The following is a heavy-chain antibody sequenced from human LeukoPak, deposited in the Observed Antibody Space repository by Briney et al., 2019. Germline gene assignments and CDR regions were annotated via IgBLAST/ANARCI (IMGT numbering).Heavy chain of an antibody. J-gene: IGHJ6*04. CDR1: GFTFSSYA. Sequence: PGGSLRLSCAASGFTFSSYAMSWVRQAPGKGLEWVSAISGSGGSTYYADSVKGRFTISRDNSKNTLYLQMNSLRAEDTAVYYCAKKDGDYPRYYYYYYGMDVWGKGTTVTVSS. CDR2: ISGSGGST. CDR3: AKKDGDYPRYYYYYYGMDV. D-gene: IGHD4-17*01. V-gene: IGHV3-23*01.